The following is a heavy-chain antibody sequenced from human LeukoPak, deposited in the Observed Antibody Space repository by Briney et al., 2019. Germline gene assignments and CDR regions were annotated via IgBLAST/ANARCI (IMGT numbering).Heavy chain of an antibody. V-gene: IGHV3-30*02. CDR3: ARRQAVGAMSDFDN. CDR1: GFALSGYG. D-gene: IGHD4/OR15-4a*01. CDR2: LLYDGSTQ. J-gene: IGHJ4*02. Sequence: GGSLRLSCAVSGFALSGYGVHWVRQAPGRGLEWVAFLLYDGSTQYYRDSVKGRFTISRDNSKTTLYLQMNSLRVEDTAVYYCARRQAVGAMSDFDNWGQGTLVTVSS.